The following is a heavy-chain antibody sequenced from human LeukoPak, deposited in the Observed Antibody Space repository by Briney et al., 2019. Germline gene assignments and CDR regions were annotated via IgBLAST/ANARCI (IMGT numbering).Heavy chain of an antibody. V-gene: IGHV4-34*01. CDR2: IKHGGGT. J-gene: IGHJ3*02. Sequence: SETLSLTCIVSGGSLRDTYWSWIRQSPGKGLEWIAEIKHGGGTNYNPSLKSRVTISADTSKNEISLKLSTVTAADTAVYYCALTYSSGYYYDAFDIWGQGTMVTVSS. CDR1: GGSLRDTY. CDR3: ALTYSSGYYYDAFDI. D-gene: IGHD3-22*01.